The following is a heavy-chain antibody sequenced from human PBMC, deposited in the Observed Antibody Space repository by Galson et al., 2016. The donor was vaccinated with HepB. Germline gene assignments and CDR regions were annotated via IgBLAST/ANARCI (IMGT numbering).Heavy chain of an antibody. V-gene: IGHV3-30*18. CDR1: GFTFSSYG. CDR2: ISYDGSNK. Sequence: SLRLSCAASGFTFSSYGMHWVRQAPGKGLEWVAVISYDGSNKYYADSVKGRFTISRDNSKNTLYLQMNSLRAEDTAVYYCAKSSSWYRDYFDYWGQGTLVTVSS. J-gene: IGHJ4*02. D-gene: IGHD6-13*01. CDR3: AKSSSWYRDYFDY.